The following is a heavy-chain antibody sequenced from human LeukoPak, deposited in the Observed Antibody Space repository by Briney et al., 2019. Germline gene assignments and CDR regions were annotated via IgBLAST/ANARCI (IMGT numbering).Heavy chain of an antibody. CDR2: INPNSGGT. CDR3: ARDPQLHLDFWPDYYFDY. V-gene: IGHV1-2*02. CDR1: GYTFTGYY. J-gene: IGHJ4*02. D-gene: IGHD3/OR15-3a*01. Sequence: ASVKVSCKASGYTFTGYYMHWVRQAPGQGLEWMGWINPNSGGTNYAQKFQGRVTITADESTSTAYMELSNLRSEDTAVYYCARDPQLHLDFWPDYYFDYWGQGTLVTVSS.